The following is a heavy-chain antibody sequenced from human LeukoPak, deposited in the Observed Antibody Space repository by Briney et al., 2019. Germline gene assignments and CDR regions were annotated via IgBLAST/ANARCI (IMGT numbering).Heavy chain of an antibody. V-gene: IGHV1-46*01. CDR2: INPSGGGT. Sequence: ASVKVSCKASGHTFTGYYMHWVRQAPGQGLEWMGWINPSGGGTTYAQKFQGRVTMTRDMSTSTVYMELSSLRSEDTAVYYCAEGFEPITGTTMSAFDIWGQGTMVTVSS. CDR1: GHTFTGYY. CDR3: AEGFEPITGTTMSAFDI. D-gene: IGHD1-7*01. J-gene: IGHJ3*02.